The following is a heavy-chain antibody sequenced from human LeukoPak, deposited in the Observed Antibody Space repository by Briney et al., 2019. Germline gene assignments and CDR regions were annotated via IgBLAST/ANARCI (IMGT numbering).Heavy chain of an antibody. V-gene: IGHV3-23*01. CDR2: INGGGVNT. CDR1: GFTFSSYA. CDR3: AKHLYYYDSSGYFY. Sequence: GGSLRLSCAASGFTFSSYAMSWVRQAPGKGLEWVSTINGGGVNTHYADSVGGRFTISRDNSKNTLFLQMNSLRDEDTAVYYCAKHLYYYDSSGYFYWGQGTLVTVSS. J-gene: IGHJ4*02. D-gene: IGHD3-22*01.